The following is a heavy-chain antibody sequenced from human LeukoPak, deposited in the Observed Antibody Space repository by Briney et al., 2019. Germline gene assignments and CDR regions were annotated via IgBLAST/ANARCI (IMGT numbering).Heavy chain of an antibody. CDR1: GGSISSYY. Sequence: SETLSLTCTVSGGSISSYYWSWIRQPPGKGLEWLGYIYYSGSTNYNPSRKSRVTISVDTSKNQFSLKLSLVTAADTAVYSCARDRYYYDSSGYYYFDYWGQGTLVTVSS. CDR2: IYYSGST. CDR3: ARDRYYYDSSGYYYFDY. V-gene: IGHV4-59*12. J-gene: IGHJ4*02. D-gene: IGHD3-22*01.